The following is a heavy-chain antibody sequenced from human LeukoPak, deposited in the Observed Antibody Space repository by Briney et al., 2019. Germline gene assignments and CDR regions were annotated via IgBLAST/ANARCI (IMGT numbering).Heavy chain of an antibody. Sequence: GGSLRLSCAASGFTFSSYEMNWVRQAPGKGLEWVSYISSSGSTIYYADSVKGRFTISRDNAKNSLYLQMNSLRAEDTAVYYCARGGSGNWNAPFDYWGQGTLVTVSS. CDR1: GFTFSSYE. V-gene: IGHV3-48*03. D-gene: IGHD1-1*01. CDR3: ARGGSGNWNAPFDY. CDR2: ISSSGSTI. J-gene: IGHJ4*02.